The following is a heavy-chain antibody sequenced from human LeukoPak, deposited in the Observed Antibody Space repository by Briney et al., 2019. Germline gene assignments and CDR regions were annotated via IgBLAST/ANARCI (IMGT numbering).Heavy chain of an antibody. CDR3: ARRSTIFGVVTVAAGMDV. CDR1: GGSISSSSYY. V-gene: IGHV4-39*01. J-gene: IGHJ6*02. Sequence: PSGTLSLTCTVSGGSISSSSYYWGWIRQPPGKGLEWIGTIYYSGSTYYNPSLKSRVTISVDTSKNQFSLKLSSVTAADTAVYYCARRSTIFGVVTVAAGMDVWGQGTTVTVSS. D-gene: IGHD3-3*01. CDR2: IYYSGST.